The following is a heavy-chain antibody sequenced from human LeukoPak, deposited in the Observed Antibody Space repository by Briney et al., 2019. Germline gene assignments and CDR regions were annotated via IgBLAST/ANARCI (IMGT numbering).Heavy chain of an antibody. V-gene: IGHV5-51*01. Sequence: GESLKISCKASGYIFTNYWIGWVRQMPGKGLEWMGIIYPRDSDTRYSPSFQGQVTVSADRSISTAYLQWNTLEASDTAMYYCARRQYSGYDFDFWGQGTLVTVSS. J-gene: IGHJ4*02. CDR3: ARRQYSGYDFDF. CDR1: GYIFTNYW. CDR2: IYPRDSDT. D-gene: IGHD5-12*01.